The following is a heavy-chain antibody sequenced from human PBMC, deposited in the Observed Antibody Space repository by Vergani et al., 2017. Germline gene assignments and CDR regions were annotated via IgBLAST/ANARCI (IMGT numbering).Heavy chain of an antibody. CDR2: INHSGST. Sequence: QVQLQQWGAGLLKPSETLSLTCAVYGGSFSGYYWSWIRQPPGKGLEWIGEINHSGSTYYNPSLKSRVTISVDTSKNQFSLKLSSVTAADTAVYYCARVRREKNYFDYWGQGTLVTVSS. J-gene: IGHJ4*02. CDR3: ARVRREKNYFDY. CDR1: GGSFSGYY. V-gene: IGHV4-34*01.